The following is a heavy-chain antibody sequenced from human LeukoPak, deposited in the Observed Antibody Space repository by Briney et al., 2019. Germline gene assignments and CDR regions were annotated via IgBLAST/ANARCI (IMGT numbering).Heavy chain of an antibody. CDR3: ATPAAAGQLAYAFDI. V-gene: IGHV1-2*02. Sequence: ASVKVSCKASGYTFTSYGISWVRQAPGQGLEWMGWINPNSGGTNYAQKFQGRVTMTRDTSISTAYMELSRLRSDDTAVYYCATPAAAGQLAYAFDIWGQGTMVTVSS. D-gene: IGHD6-13*01. CDR2: INPNSGGT. J-gene: IGHJ3*02. CDR1: GYTFTSYG.